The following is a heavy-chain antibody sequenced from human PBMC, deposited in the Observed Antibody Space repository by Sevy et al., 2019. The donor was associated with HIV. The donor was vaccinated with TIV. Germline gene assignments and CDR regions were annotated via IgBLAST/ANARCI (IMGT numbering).Heavy chain of an antibody. CDR3: TRDGGYRVKWYPLY. J-gene: IGHJ4*01. V-gene: IGHV3-30-3*01. CDR1: GFAFSTHA. D-gene: IGHD1-26*01. CDR2: ISYDGTET. Sequence: GGYLRLSCAASGFAFSTHAMHCVRQAPGKGLEEVAVISYDGTETFYAASVEGRFTISRDNSKNMLSLQINSLRPEHTAVYYCTRDGGYRVKWYPLYWGHGTLVSVSS.